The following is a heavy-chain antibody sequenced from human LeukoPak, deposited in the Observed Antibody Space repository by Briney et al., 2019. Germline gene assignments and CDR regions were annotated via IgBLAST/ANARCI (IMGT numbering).Heavy chain of an antibody. CDR1: GFTFSSYS. J-gene: IGHJ6*03. V-gene: IGHV3-21*01. CDR2: ISSSSSYI. D-gene: IGHD6-19*01. CDR3: ARVGPRPQTSGYSSGWTIYYYYYMDV. Sequence: PGGSLRLSCAASGFTFSSYSMNWVRQAPGKGLEWVSSISSSSSYIYYADSVKGRFTISRDNAKNTLYLQMNSLRAEDTAVYYCARVGPRPQTSGYSSGWTIYYYYYMDVWGKGTTVTVSS.